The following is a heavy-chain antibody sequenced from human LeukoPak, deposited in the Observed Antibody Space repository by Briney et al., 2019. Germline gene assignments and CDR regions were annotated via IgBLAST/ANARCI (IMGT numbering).Heavy chain of an antibody. CDR3: AKLDDYNSYFDY. J-gene: IGHJ4*02. D-gene: IGHD5-24*01. CDR2: ISGSNDNT. V-gene: IGHV3-23*01. Sequence: PSGGSLRLSCAASGFTFSTYSMNWVRQAPGKGLEWVSTISGSNDNTNYADSVKGRFTFSRDSSKNTVYLQMNSLSAEDTAIYYCAKLDDYNSYFDYWGQGTLVAVSS. CDR1: GFTFSTYS.